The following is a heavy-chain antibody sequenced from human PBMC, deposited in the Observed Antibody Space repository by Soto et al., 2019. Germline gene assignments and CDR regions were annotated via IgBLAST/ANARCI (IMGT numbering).Heavy chain of an antibody. CDR1: GFTLSDYG. V-gene: IGHV3-33*01. CDR3: ASDPGRDSPIDN. J-gene: IGHJ4*02. CDR2: IWHDGGAK. D-gene: IGHD3-22*01. Sequence: QVQLVESGGGVVQPGRSLRLSCTASGFTLSDYGMHWVRQAPGKGLEWVAVIWHDGGAKYYAESVTGRITISRDNSKNEVHLQICSMGDEDTALFYGASDPGRDSPIDNWGQGTLVAVSS.